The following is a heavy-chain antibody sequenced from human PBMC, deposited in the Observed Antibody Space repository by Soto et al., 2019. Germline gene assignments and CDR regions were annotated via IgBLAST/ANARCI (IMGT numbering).Heavy chain of an antibody. J-gene: IGHJ4*02. Sequence: SETLSLTCTVSGGSISSYYWTWIRQSPGKGLEWIGYISNSGSTSYNPSLKSRITISVDTSKNQFSLEVRSVTAADTAVYYCGRVGGSLTTGLDYWGQGTLVTVSS. CDR2: ISNSGST. V-gene: IGHV4-59*01. D-gene: IGHD1-1*01. CDR1: GGSISSYY. CDR3: GRVGGSLTTGLDY.